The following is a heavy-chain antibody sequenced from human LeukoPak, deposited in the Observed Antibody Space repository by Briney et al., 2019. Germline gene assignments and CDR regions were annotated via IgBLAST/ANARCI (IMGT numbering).Heavy chain of an antibody. J-gene: IGHJ4*02. V-gene: IGHV3-30-3*01. Sequence: GGSLRLSCAASGFTFSSYAMHWVRQAPGKGLEWVAVISYDGSNKYYADLVKGRFTISRDNAKNSLYLQMNSLRAEDTAVYYCARIPYSSSSYWGQGTLVTVSS. CDR1: GFTFSSYA. CDR3: ARIPYSSSSY. CDR2: ISYDGSNK. D-gene: IGHD6-6*01.